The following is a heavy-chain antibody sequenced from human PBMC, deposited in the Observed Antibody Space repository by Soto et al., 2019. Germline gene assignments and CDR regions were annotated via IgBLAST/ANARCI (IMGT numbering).Heavy chain of an antibody. Sequence: ASVKVSCKASGYTFTSYGISLVRQAPGQGLEWMGWISPYNGYTNYAQKVQGRVSMTTDTSTNTAYMELRSLRSDDTAVYYCARWHCSSTSCRSNAFDLWGQGTMVTVSS. D-gene: IGHD2-2*01. V-gene: IGHV1-18*01. CDR2: ISPYNGYT. CDR1: GYTFTSYG. J-gene: IGHJ3*01. CDR3: ARWHCSSTSCRSNAFDL.